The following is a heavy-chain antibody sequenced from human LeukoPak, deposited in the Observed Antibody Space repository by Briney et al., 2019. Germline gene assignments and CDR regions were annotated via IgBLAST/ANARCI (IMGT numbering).Heavy chain of an antibody. J-gene: IGHJ4*02. CDR2: IYYSGST. CDR3: ARVGYSSGWYPLFDY. CDR1: GGSISSSSYY. D-gene: IGHD6-19*01. V-gene: IGHV4-39*07. Sequence: PSETLSLTCTVSGGSISSSSYYWGWIRQPPGKGLEWIGSIYYSGSTYYNPSLKSRVTISVDTSKNQFSLKLSSVTAADTAVYYCARVGYSSGWYPLFDYWGQGTLVTVSS.